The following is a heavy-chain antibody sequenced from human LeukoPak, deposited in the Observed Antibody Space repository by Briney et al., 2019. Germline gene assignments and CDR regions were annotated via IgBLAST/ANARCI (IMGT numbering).Heavy chain of an antibody. D-gene: IGHD6-6*01. Sequence: PSETLSLTCTVSGGSISSGGYYWSWIRQPPGKGLEWIGYIFHSGSSYYNPSLKSRVTISLDRSKNQFSLKLSSVTAADTAVYYCARDRGYSSSSDGNWFDPWGQGTLVTVSS. CDR1: GGSISSGGYY. V-gene: IGHV4-30-2*01. CDR3: ARDRGYSSSSDGNWFDP. CDR2: IFHSGSS. J-gene: IGHJ5*02.